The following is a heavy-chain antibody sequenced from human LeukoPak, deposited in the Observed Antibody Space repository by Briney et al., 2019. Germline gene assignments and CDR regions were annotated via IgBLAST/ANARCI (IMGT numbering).Heavy chain of an antibody. CDR3: ARGRLWGWLPKSYWYFDL. V-gene: IGHV4-34*01. D-gene: IGHD2-21*02. CDR1: GGSFSGYY. Sequence: SSETLSLTCAVYGGSFSGYYWSWIRQPPGKGLEWIGELNHSGSTNYNPSLKSRATLPVDTSKTQFSLKLSSVTAADTAVYYCARGRLWGWLPKSYWYFDLWGRGTLVTVSS. CDR2: LNHSGST. J-gene: IGHJ2*01.